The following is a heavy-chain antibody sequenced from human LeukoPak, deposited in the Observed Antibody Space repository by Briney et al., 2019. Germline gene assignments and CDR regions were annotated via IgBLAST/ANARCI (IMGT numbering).Heavy chain of an antibody. CDR1: GGSISSGGYY. V-gene: IGHV4-31*03. J-gene: IGHJ4*02. Sequence: KSSETLSLTCTVSGGSISSGGYYWSWIRQHPGKGLEWIGYIYYSGSPYYNPSLKSRVTISVDTSKNQFSLKLSSVTAADTAVYYCARAGQQLVLDYWGQGTLVTVSS. D-gene: IGHD6-13*01. CDR2: IYYSGSP. CDR3: ARAGQQLVLDY.